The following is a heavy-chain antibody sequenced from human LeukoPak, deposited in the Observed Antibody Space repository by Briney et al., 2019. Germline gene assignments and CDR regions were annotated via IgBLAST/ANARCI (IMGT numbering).Heavy chain of an antibody. CDR1: AGSICSFY. CDR2: IYYSGST. Sequence: AETLTLICTVSAGSICSFYWSWIRQPPGKGLEWIGFIYYSGSTRYNPSLKSRVTISVDTSKNQFSLKLSSVTAADTAVYYCARDLELERDQWHHFESWGQAPLICVSS. CDR3: ARDLELERDQWHHFES. D-gene: IGHD1-1*01. J-gene: IGHJ4*02. V-gene: IGHV4-59*01.